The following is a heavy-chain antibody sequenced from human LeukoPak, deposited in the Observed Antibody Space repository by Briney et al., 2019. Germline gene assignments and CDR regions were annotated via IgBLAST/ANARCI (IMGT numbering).Heavy chain of an antibody. CDR1: GDSVSSNRVA. Sequence: SQTLSLACAISGDSVSSNRVAWNWIRQSPSRGLEWLGRTYYRSKWCNDYALPVKGRITINPDTSKNQFSLQLNSVTPEDTAVYYCARDGPGLYFDYWGQGTLVTVSS. CDR2: TYYRSKWCN. CDR3: ARDGPGLYFDY. J-gene: IGHJ4*02. V-gene: IGHV6-1*01.